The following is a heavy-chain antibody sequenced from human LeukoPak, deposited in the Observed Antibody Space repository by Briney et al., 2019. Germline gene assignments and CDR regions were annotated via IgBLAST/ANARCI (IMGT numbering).Heavy chain of an antibody. Sequence: GGSLRLSCAASGFTFSNYAMHWVRQAPGKGLEWVAVISYDGSNKYYADSVKGRFTISRDNSKNTLYLQMNSLKAEDTAVYYCARDLYSYGHFDYWGQGTLVTVSS. J-gene: IGHJ4*02. CDR2: ISYDGSNK. CDR1: GFTFSNYA. V-gene: IGHV3-30-3*01. CDR3: ARDLYSYGHFDY. D-gene: IGHD5-18*01.